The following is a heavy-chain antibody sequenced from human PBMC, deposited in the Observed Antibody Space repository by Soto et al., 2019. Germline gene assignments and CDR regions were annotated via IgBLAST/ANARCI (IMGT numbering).Heavy chain of an antibody. Sequence: QVQLQESGPRLIQPSETLSLTCTVSNASISTISSYYWTWVRQPPGKGLEWIGYVYYSGSTNFNPPLKSRVGMSIDTSKNQFSLELKSVTAADTATYYCVRDYLLTGFDTWGQGTLVTVSA. CDR2: VYYSGST. CDR3: VRDYLLTGFDT. V-gene: IGHV4-61*01. CDR1: NASISTISSYY. D-gene: IGHD3-16*02. J-gene: IGHJ5*02.